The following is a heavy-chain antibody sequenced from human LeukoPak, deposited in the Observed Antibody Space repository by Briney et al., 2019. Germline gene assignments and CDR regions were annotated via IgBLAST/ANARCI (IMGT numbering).Heavy chain of an antibody. D-gene: IGHD6-19*01. CDR1: GFTFSSYE. J-gene: IGHJ4*02. V-gene: IGHV3-48*03. Sequence: GGSLRLSCAASGFTFSSYEMNWVRQAPGKGLEWVSYISSSGRTIYYADSVKGRFTISRDNAKNSLYLQMNSLGAEETAVYYCARVPLYSSGWYAEIDYWGQGTLVTVSS. CDR3: ARVPLYSSGWYAEIDY. CDR2: ISSSGRTI.